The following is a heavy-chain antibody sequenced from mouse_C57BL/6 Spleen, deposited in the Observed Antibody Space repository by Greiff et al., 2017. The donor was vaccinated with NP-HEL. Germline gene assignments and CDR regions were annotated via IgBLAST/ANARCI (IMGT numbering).Heavy chain of an antibody. CDR3: ARERIAMDY. CDR2: IDPGGGGT. J-gene: IGHJ4*01. Sequence: QVQLQQSGAELVRPGTSVKVSCKASGYAFTNYLIEWVKQRPGQGLEWIGVIDPGGGGTNYNEKFKGKATLTADKSSSTAYMQLSSLTSEDSAVYFCARERIAMDYWGQGTTVTVAS. CDR1: GYAFTNYL. V-gene: IGHV1-54*01.